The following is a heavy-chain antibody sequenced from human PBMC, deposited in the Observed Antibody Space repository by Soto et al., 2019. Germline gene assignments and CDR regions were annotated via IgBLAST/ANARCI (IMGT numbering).Heavy chain of an antibody. CDR2: IYHSGST. CDR1: AGASGNSNG. CDR3: ARDQDFWSGYNYYVMAV. Sequence: VLAGASGNSNGWRWFRQHPGKGLEWIGEIYHSGSTNYNPSLKSRVTISVDKSKNQFSLKLSSVTAADTAVYYCARDQDFWSGYNYYVMAVWGHRPTVTVS. J-gene: IGHJ6*02. V-gene: IGHV4-4*02. D-gene: IGHD3-3*01.